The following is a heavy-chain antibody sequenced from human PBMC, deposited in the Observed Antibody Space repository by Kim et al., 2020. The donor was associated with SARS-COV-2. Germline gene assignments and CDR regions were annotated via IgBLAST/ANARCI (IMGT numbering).Heavy chain of an antibody. D-gene: IGHD1-1*01. CDR1: GFTFSSYW. CDR2: IKEDGSEK. J-gene: IGHJ4*02. V-gene: IGHV3-7*03. Sequence: GGSLRLSCAASGFTFSSYWRTWVGQAPGKGLEWGANIKEDGSEKYYVDSVKGRFTISRDNSKNSLYLKMNSLRAEDTAFYYCAREDWNSFAYWGKGTMVTVSS. CDR3: AREDWNSFAY.